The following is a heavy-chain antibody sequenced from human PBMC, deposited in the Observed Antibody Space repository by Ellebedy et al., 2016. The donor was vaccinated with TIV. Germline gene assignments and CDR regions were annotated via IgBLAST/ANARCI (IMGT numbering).Heavy chain of an antibody. CDR3: AREPFITSIGYFDY. Sequence: MPSEPLSLTCSVSGSSISSGYYWGWLRQPPVRALAWIASMFYSGITYYSPSFKSRVTISVAPSKNQLSLKLRSVTAADTAVYYCAREPFITSIGYFDYWGQGTLVTVSS. D-gene: IGHD3-10*01. J-gene: IGHJ4*02. CDR1: GSSISSGYY. CDR2: MFYSGIT. V-gene: IGHV4-38-2*02.